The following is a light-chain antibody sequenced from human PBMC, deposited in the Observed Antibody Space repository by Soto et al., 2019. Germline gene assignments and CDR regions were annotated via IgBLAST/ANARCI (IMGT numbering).Light chain of an antibody. V-gene: IGLV2-8*01. CDR1: SSDIGSYKY. Sequence: QSALTQPPSASGSPGQSVTISCTGNSSDIGSYKYVSWYQQHPGKAPKLIIYEVNERPSGVPDRFSGSKSGNTASLTVSGLQPEDEAEYYCSSFVATNNLRVFGTGTKLTVL. J-gene: IGLJ1*01. CDR2: EVN. CDR3: SSFVATNNLRV.